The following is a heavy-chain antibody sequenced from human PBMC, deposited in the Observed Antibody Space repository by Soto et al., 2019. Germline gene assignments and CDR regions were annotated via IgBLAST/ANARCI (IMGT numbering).Heavy chain of an antibody. CDR3: AKDMVQQLVFEYFDY. CDR1: GFTFDDYA. J-gene: IGHJ4*02. CDR2: ISWNSGSI. Sequence: EVQLVESGGGLVQPGRSLRLSCAASGFTFDDYAMHWVRQAPGKGLEWVSGISWNSGSIGYADSVKGRFTISRDNAKNSLYLQMNSLRAEDTALYYCAKDMVQQLVFEYFDYWGQGTLVTVSS. D-gene: IGHD6-13*01. V-gene: IGHV3-9*01.